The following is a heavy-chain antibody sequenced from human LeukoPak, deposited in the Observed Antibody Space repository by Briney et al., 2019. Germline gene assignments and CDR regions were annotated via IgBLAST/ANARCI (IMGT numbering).Heavy chain of an antibody. CDR1: RYTFTSYY. CDR3: ARDQGQLLWFGESYYFDY. D-gene: IGHD3-10*01. Sequence: GASVKVSCKASRYTFTSYYMHWVRQAPGQGLEWMGIINPSGGSTSYAQKFQGRVTMTRDMSTSTVYMELSSLRSEDTAVYYCARDQGQLLWFGESYYFDYWGQGTLVTVSS. CDR2: INPSGGST. V-gene: IGHV1-46*01. J-gene: IGHJ4*02.